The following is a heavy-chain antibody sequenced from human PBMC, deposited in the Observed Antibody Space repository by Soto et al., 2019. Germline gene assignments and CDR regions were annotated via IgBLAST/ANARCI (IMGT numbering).Heavy chain of an antibody. CDR2: ISSASTSI. CDR3: ARARASATGYDDY. D-gene: IGHD2-15*01. J-gene: IGHJ4*02. Sequence: EVQLVESGGGLVKPGGSLRLSCAASGFTFSSYSMNWVRQAPGKGLEWVSSISSASTSIYYADSVKGRFTISRDNAKNSLYLQMNSLGAEDTAVYYCARARASATGYDDYWGQGTLVTVSS. V-gene: IGHV3-21*01. CDR1: GFTFSSYS.